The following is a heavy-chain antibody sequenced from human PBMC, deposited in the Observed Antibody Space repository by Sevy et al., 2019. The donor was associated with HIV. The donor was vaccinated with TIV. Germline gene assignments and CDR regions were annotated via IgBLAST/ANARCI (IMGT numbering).Heavy chain of an antibody. D-gene: IGHD4-17*01. CDR1: GFIFSSYE. J-gene: IGHJ4*02. CDR3: ARDLPPSATTVAHFDC. CDR2: ISNSGSAL. Sequence: GGSLRLSCAASGFIFSSYEMNWVRQAPGKGLEWISYISNSGSALYYSDSVKGRFTISRDNAKNSLYLQMNSLRGEVTAVYYCARDLPPSATTVAHFDCWGQGTQVTVSS. V-gene: IGHV3-48*03.